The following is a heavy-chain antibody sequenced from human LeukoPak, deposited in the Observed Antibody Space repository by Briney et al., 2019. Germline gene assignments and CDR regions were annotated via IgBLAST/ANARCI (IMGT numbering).Heavy chain of an antibody. CDR2: INPNSGGT. V-gene: IGHV1-2*06. CDR1: GYTFTGYY. Sequence: ASVKVSCKASGYTFTGYYMHWVRQAPGQGLEWMGRINPNSGGTNYAQKFQGRVTMTRDTSISTAYMELSRLRSDDTAVYYCARDGKGYYDSSGYYCYFDYWGQGTLVTVSS. J-gene: IGHJ4*02. CDR3: ARDGKGYYDSSGYYCYFDY. D-gene: IGHD3-22*01.